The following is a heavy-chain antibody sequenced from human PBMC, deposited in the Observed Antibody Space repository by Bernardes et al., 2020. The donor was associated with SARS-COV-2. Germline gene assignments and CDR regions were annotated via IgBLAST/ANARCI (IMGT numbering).Heavy chain of an antibody. J-gene: IGHJ1*01. CDR1: RFTFSRYA. CDR3: VKGVTPDVFVAGVGFQD. Sequence: GGSLRLSCSASRFTFSRYAMHWVRQAPGKGLEYVSGIRNNGDRTHYADSVKGRFTISRDNSKNTLFLQMTSLRAEDTAVYYCVKGVTPDVFVAGVGFQDWGQGALVTVSS. V-gene: IGHV3-64D*06. D-gene: IGHD6-19*01. CDR2: IRNNGDRT.